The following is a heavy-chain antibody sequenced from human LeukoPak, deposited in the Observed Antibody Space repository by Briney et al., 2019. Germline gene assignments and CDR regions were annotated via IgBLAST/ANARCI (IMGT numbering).Heavy chain of an antibody. V-gene: IGHV3-30*18. Sequence: GGSLRLSCAASGFTFSNYGMYWVRQAPGKGLEWVALISYDGVNKYYADSVKGRFTISRDNSKNTLYLRMNSLRVEDTALYYCAKLRELVTYYYYYGLDVWGQGTTVTVSS. D-gene: IGHD1-1*01. CDR2: ISYDGVNK. CDR3: AKLRELVTYYYYYGLDV. CDR1: GFTFSNYG. J-gene: IGHJ6*02.